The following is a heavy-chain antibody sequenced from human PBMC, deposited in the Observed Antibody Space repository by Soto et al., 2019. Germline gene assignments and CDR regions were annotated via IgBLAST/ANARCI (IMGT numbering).Heavy chain of an antibody. CDR3: ARSIAARPTRPFDY. CDR1: GYTFTGYY. V-gene: IGHV1-2*04. CDR2: INPNSGGT. D-gene: IGHD6-6*01. J-gene: IGHJ4*02. Sequence: GASVKVSCKASGYTFTGYYMHWVRQAPGQGLEWMGWINPNSGGTNYAQKFQGWVTMTRDTSISTAYMELSRLRSDDTAVYYCARSIAARPTRPFDYWGQGTLVTVSS.